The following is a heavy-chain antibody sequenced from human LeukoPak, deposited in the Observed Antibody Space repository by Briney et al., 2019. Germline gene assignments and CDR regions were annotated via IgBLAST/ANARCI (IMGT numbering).Heavy chain of an antibody. CDR3: ARVRDGYNDAYDI. J-gene: IGHJ3*02. Sequence: ASVKVSCKASGYTFTSYDINWVRQATGQGLEWMGIIGGSTNYAQKFQGRVTMTRDTSTSTVYMELSSLRSEDTAVYYRARVRDGYNDAYDIWGQGTMVTVHS. CDR2: IGGST. CDR1: GYTFTSYD. V-gene: IGHV1-46*01. D-gene: IGHD5-24*01.